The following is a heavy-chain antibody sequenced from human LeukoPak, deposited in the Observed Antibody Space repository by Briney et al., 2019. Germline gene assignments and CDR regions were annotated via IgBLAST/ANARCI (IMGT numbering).Heavy chain of an antibody. V-gene: IGHV4-4*09. J-gene: IGHJ4*02. CDR2: IYTSGST. CDR1: GGSISSYY. D-gene: IGHD6-6*01. Sequence: SETLSLTCTVSGGSISSYYWSWIRQPPGKGLEWIGYIYTSGSTNCNPSLESRVTISVDTSKNQFSLKLSSVTAADTAVYYCARHLYSSSSTFDYWGQGTLVTVSS. CDR3: ARHLYSSSSTFDY.